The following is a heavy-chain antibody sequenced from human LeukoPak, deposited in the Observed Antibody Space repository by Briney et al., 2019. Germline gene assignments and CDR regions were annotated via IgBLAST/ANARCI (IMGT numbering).Heavy chain of an antibody. D-gene: IGHD6-13*01. J-gene: IGHJ5*02. CDR2: IYPDDSDT. Sequence: GESLKISCKGSGYKFNAYWIAWVRQMPGKGLEWMGIIYPDDSDTRYSPSFQGQVTISADKSVSIAYLQWSSLKASDTAMYYCARQGYSSSWYVHWFDPWGQGTLVTVSS. CDR1: GYKFNAYW. V-gene: IGHV5-51*01. CDR3: ARQGYSSSWYVHWFDP.